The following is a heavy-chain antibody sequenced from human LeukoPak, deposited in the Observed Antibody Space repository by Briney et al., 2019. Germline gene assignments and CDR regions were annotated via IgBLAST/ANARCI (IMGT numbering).Heavy chain of an antibody. CDR2: IRGSGVNT. V-gene: IGHV3-23*01. CDR1: GFTFSNYA. J-gene: IGHJ4*02. CDR3: AKDRPQGDY. Sequence: GGSLRLSFAASGFTFSNYAMSWVRQAPGKGLEWVSAIRGSGVNTYYADSVKGRFTISRDNSKNTLYLQMNSLRAEDTAVYYCAKDRPQGDYWGQGTLVTVSS.